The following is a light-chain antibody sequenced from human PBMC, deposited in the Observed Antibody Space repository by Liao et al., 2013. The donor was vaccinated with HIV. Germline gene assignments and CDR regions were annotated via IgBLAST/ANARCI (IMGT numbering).Light chain of an antibody. CDR1: NIGYRT. Sequence: SYELAQPPSVSVAPGETARISCGGNNIGYRTVNWYQQKPGQAPVLVISYDNHRPSGIPERFSGSNSGNTATLTISRVEAGDEADYFCQLWDSSSDHRVFGGGTRLTVL. V-gene: IGLV3-21*04. CDR2: YDN. CDR3: QLWDSSSDHRV. J-gene: IGLJ2*01.